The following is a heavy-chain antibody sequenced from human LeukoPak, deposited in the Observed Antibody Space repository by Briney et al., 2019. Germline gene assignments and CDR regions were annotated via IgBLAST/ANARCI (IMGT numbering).Heavy chain of an antibody. V-gene: IGHV3-13*01. CDR2: IDTSGDT. CDR3: VSEVSGSFPT. J-gene: IGHJ4*02. CDR1: GFTFSRYD. D-gene: IGHD1-26*01. Sequence: GGSLRLSCAASGFTFSRYDMHWVRQPTGKGLEWVSAIDTSGDTYYPGSVKGRFTISRENAKNSLHLQMDSLKDEDTAVYYCVSEVSGSFPTWGQGTQLTVSS.